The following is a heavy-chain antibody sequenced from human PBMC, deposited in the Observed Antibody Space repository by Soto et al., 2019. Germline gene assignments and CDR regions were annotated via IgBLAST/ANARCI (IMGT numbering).Heavy chain of an antibody. CDR3: ANPPSYRGTGYYTGRY. D-gene: IGHD3-9*01. CDR2: ISSGSTTI. CDR1: GFSFSTST. J-gene: IGHJ4*02. V-gene: IGHV3-48*01. Sequence: GSLRLSCAASGFSFSTSTMSWVRQAPGKGLEWVSYISSGSTTIYYADSVKGRFTISRDNGKNTLYLQMNSLRAEDTAVYYCANPPSYRGTGYYTGRYWGQGTLVTVSS.